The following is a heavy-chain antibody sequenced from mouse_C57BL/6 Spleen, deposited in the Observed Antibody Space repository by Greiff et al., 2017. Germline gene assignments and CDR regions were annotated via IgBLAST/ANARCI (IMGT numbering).Heavy chain of an antibody. Sequence: EVKLMESGPVLVKPGASVKMSCKASGYTFTDYYMNWVKQSHGKSLEWIGVINPYNGGTSYNQKFKGKATLTVDKSSSTADMELNSLTSEDSAVYYCARIDDYDAGYYLDYWGQGTTLTVSS. D-gene: IGHD2-4*01. J-gene: IGHJ2*01. CDR1: GYTFTDYY. CDR3: ARIDDYDAGYYLDY. V-gene: IGHV1-19*01. CDR2: INPYNGGT.